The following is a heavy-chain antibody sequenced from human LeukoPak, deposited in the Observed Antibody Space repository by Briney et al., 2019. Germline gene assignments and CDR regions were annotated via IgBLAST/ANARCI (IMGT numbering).Heavy chain of an antibody. V-gene: IGHV1-2*02. CDR1: GYTFTSYA. CDR2: INPNSGGT. J-gene: IGHJ3*02. Sequence: GASVKVSCKASGYTFTSYAMNWVRQAPGQGLEWMGWINPNSGGTNYAQKFQGRVTMTRDTSISTAYMELSRLRSDDTAVYYCARESSGYYRSDAFDIWGQGTMVTVSS. D-gene: IGHD3-22*01. CDR3: ARESSGYYRSDAFDI.